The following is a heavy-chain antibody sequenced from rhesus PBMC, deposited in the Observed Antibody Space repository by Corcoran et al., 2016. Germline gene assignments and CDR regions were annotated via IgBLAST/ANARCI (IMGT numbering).Heavy chain of an antibody. CDR2: ISSASSYI. V-gene: IGHV3S16*01. D-gene: IGHD4-23*01. Sequence: EVQLVESGGGLVQPGGSLRLSFAASVFTFSRYGMSWVRQAPGKGLEWVSSISSASSYIYYADSVKGRFTISRDNAKNSLSLQMNSLRAEDTAVYYCTSDLGDTVTTVANDYWGQGVLVTVSS. CDR1: VFTFSRYG. CDR3: TSDLGDTVTTVANDY. J-gene: IGHJ4*01.